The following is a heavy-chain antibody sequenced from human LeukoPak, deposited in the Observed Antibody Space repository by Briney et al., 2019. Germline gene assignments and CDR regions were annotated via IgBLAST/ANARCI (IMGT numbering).Heavy chain of an antibody. Sequence: GGSLRLPCAASGFTFSNYAMHWVRQAPGKGLEYVSAISSNGGSTYYANSVKGRFTISRDNSKNTLYLQMGSLRAEDMAVYYCARDYRGSTTGTAFDYWGQGTLVTVSS. CDR2: ISSNGGST. J-gene: IGHJ4*02. CDR3: ARDYRGSTTGTAFDY. V-gene: IGHV3-64*01. CDR1: GFTFSNYA. D-gene: IGHD1-1*01.